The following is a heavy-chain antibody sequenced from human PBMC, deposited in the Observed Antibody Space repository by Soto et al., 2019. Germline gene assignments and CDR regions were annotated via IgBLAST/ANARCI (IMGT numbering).Heavy chain of an antibody. CDR3: ARHLEGRYYQSLDP. CDR2: IYYSGST. D-gene: IGHD2-2*01. Sequence: SETLSLTCTVSGGSISSYYWSWIRQPPGKGLEWIGYIYYSGSTNYNPSLKSRVTISVDTSKNQFSLKLSSVTAADTAVYYCARHLEGRYYQSLDPWGPGTLVTVSS. CDR1: GGSISSYY. J-gene: IGHJ5*02. V-gene: IGHV4-59*08.